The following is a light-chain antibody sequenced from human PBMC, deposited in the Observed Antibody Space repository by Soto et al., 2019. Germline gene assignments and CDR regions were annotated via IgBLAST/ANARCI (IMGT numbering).Light chain of an antibody. CDR3: QQRSNWPPIT. Sequence: EIVLTQSPGTLSLSPGERATLSCRAGQSVSNDYVAWVQQKPGQAPRLLIYDASNRTTGIPARFSGSGSGTDFTLTISSLEAEDFAVYYCQQRSNWPPITFGQGTRLEIK. V-gene: IGKV3-11*01. CDR2: DAS. J-gene: IGKJ5*01. CDR1: QSVSND.